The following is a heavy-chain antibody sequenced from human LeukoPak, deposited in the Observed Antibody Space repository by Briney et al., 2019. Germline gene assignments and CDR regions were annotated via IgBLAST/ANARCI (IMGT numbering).Heavy chain of an antibody. Sequence: GGSLRLSCAASGFTFSSYSMNWVRQAPGKGLEWVSSISSSSSYIYYADSVKGRFTISRDNAKNSLYLQMNSLRAEDTAVYYCARDGPRGYGSSGYPERFDYWGRGTLVTVSS. D-gene: IGHD3-22*01. CDR1: GFTFSSYS. J-gene: IGHJ4*02. CDR2: ISSSSSYI. CDR3: ARDGPRGYGSSGYPERFDY. V-gene: IGHV3-21*01.